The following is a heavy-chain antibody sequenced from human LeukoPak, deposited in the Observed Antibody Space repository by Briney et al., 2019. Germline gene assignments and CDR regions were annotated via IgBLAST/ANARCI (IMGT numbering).Heavy chain of an antibody. D-gene: IGHD3-16*01. Sequence: ASVKVSCKASGYTFTGYYIHWVRQAPGQGLEWMGIINPSGGSTSYAQKFQGRVTVTRDMSTSTVYMELSSLRSEDTAVYYCARGGGRSTEGGVWFYYYYMDVWGKGTTVTVSS. J-gene: IGHJ6*03. CDR2: INPSGGST. V-gene: IGHV1-46*01. CDR1: GYTFTGYY. CDR3: ARGGGRSTEGGVWFYYYYMDV.